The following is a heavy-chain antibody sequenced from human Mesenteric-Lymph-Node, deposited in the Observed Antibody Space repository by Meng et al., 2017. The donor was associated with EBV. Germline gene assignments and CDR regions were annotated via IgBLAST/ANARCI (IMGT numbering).Heavy chain of an antibody. CDR2: INYSGST. CDR3: AREVRSWSFDI. D-gene: IGHD6-13*01. Sequence: VQLQESGPGRVKSSQTLSLPCAVSGGSISSGSYYWSWIRQSPGKGLEWIGYINYSGSTYYNPSLKSRITISRNTSENQFSLKLSSVTAADTAVYSCAREVRSWSFDIWGQGTLVTVSS. CDR1: GGSISSGSYY. V-gene: IGHV4-30-4*01. J-gene: IGHJ4*02.